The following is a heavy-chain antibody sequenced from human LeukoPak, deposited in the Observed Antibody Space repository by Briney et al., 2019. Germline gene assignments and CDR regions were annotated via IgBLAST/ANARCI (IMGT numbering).Heavy chain of an antibody. D-gene: IGHD4-23*01. CDR1: GGSISSHY. CDR3: AREEYGGNSNLLDP. CDR2: IYYSGST. J-gene: IGHJ5*02. V-gene: IGHV4-59*11. Sequence: PSETLSLTCTVSGGSISSHYWSWIRQPPGKGLEWIGYIYYSGSTNYNPSLKSRVTISVDTSKNQFSLKLSSVTAADTAVYYCAREEYGGNSNLLDPWCQGTLVTVSS.